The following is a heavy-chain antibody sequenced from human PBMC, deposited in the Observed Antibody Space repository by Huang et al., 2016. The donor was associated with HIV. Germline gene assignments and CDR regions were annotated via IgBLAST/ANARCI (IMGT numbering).Heavy chain of an antibody. J-gene: IGHJ6*02. CDR1: TFTFGAYW. Sequence: VESGGRSVQPGGSIKLSCVGSTFTFGAYWMSWVRQPPGKGVEWVANIKQDESEKYYVDSVKGRFNISIDNARKVLFLEMDDLRVEDTAIYFCATKTAGMDIWGQGTTVTVSS. CDR2: IKQDESEK. CDR3: ATKTAGMDI. D-gene: IGHD1-7*01. V-gene: IGHV3-7*01.